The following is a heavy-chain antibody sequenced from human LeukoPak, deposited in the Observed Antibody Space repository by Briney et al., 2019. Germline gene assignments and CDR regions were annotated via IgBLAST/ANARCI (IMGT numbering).Heavy chain of an antibody. J-gene: IGHJ5*02. V-gene: IGHV3-23*01. CDR1: GCTFSSYA. Sequence: GGSLTLSCAASGCTFSSYAMSWVRQAPGKGLEWVSAISGSGGSTYYADSVKGRFTISRDNSKNTLYLQMNSLRVEDTAVYYCAKEAEYDSSSWYEPGWFDPWGQGTLVTVSS. CDR2: ISGSGGST. D-gene: IGHD6-13*01. CDR3: AKEAEYDSSSWYEPGWFDP.